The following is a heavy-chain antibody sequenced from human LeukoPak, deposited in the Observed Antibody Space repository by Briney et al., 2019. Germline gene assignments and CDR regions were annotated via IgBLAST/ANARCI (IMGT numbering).Heavy chain of an antibody. Sequence: GASVKVSCKASGYTFTTYAMHWVRQAPGQRLEWMVWINAGNGNTKYSQKFQGRVTITRDTSASTAYMELSSLRSEDTTVYYCAREWARSYGMDVWGQGTTVTVSS. CDR1: GYTFTTYA. D-gene: IGHD1-26*01. CDR2: INAGNGNT. CDR3: AREWARSYGMDV. V-gene: IGHV1-3*01. J-gene: IGHJ6*02.